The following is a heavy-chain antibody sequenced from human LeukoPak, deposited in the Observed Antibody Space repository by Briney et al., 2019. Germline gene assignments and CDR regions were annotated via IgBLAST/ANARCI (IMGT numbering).Heavy chain of an antibody. J-gene: IGHJ2*01. CDR1: AFTFSDYT. CDR3: AREGRDGYNFYWYFDL. D-gene: IGHD5-24*01. V-gene: IGHV3-21*01. CDR2: ISTSSTYI. Sequence: PGGSLRLSCSASAFTFSDYTMIWVRQAPGKGLEWVSSISTSSTYIYYADSVKGRFTISRDNAKKSLSLQMNSLRAEDTAVYYCAREGRDGYNFYWYFDLWGRGTLVTVSS.